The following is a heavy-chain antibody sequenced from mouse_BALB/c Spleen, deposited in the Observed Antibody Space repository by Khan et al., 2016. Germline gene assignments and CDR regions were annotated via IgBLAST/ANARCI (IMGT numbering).Heavy chain of an antibody. CDR2: ISYSGST. V-gene: IGHV3-2*02. CDR1: GYSITSDYA. J-gene: IGHJ3*01. CDR3: ARSMMTTGFAY. D-gene: IGHD2-4*01. Sequence: EVQLQESGPGLVKPSQSLSLTCTVTGYSITSDYAWNWIRQFPGNKLEWMGYISYSGSTSYNPSLKSRISITRDTSKNQFFLQLNSVTTEDTATSYCARSMMTTGFAYWGQGTLVTVSA.